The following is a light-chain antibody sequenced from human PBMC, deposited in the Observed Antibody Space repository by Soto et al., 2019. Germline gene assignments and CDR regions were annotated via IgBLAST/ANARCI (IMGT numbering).Light chain of an antibody. CDR3: QAWDSSTAGV. V-gene: IGLV3-1*01. J-gene: IGLJ1*01. CDR1: KLGNKY. Sequence: SYELTQPPSVSVSPGQTASITCSGDKLGNKYACWYQQKPGQSPVLVIYQDTKRPSGIPERFSGYNSGNTATLTISEPQAMDEADYYCQAWDSSTAGVFGTGTKLTVL. CDR2: QDT.